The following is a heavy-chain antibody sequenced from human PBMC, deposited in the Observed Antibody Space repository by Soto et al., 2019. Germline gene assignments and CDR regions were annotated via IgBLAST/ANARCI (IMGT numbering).Heavy chain of an antibody. CDR3: ARGLVVVVVAANRGDYFDY. V-gene: IGHV4-34*01. Sequence: QVQLQQWGAGLLKPSETLSLTCAVYGGSFSGYYWSWIRQPPGKGLEWIGEINHSGSTNYNPSLKSRVTTSVDTSKNQFSLKLSSVTAADTVVYYCARGLVVVVVAANRGDYFDYWGQGALVTVSS. D-gene: IGHD2-15*01. CDR2: INHSGST. J-gene: IGHJ4*02. CDR1: GGSFSGYY.